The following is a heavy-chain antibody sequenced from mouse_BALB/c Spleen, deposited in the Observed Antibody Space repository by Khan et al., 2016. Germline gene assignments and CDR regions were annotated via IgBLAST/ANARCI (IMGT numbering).Heavy chain of an antibody. D-gene: IGHD2-10*02. J-gene: IGHJ2*01. V-gene: IGHV3-2*02. CDR2: ISYSGST. Sequence: ESGPGLVKPSQSLSLTCTVTGYSFTSDYAWNWIRQFPGNKLGWRGYISYSGSTYYTPSLTSRISITRDTSNNQFFLQLNSVTTEDTATYYYDRVYGGDIGCWGQGTTLAVSS. CDR1: GYSFTSDYA. CDR3: DRVYGGDIGC.